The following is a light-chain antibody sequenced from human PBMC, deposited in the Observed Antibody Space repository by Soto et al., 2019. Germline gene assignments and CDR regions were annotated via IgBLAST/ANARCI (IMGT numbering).Light chain of an antibody. J-gene: IGKJ1*01. CDR2: GAS. V-gene: IGKV3-20*01. Sequence: EIVLTQSPGTLSLSPGERATLSCRASQSVSNNYLAWYQQKPGQAPRLLIYGASNRATGIPDRFSGSGSGTDFTLTISRLEPEDFAVYYCQQYGSPGTFGQGTKGDIK. CDR3: QQYGSPGT. CDR1: QSVSNNY.